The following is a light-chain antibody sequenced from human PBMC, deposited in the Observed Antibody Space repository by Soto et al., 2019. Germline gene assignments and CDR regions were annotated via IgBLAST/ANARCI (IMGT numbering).Light chain of an antibody. CDR2: GAS. V-gene: IGKV3-20*01. CDR1: QSVSSSY. Sequence: EIVLTQSPGTLSLSPGERATLSCRASQSVSSSYLAWYQQKPGQAPRLLIYGASSRATGSPDRFSGSGSGTHFTLTISRLEPEDFAVYYCQQYGSSLFTFGPGTKVDIK. CDR3: QQYGSSLFT. J-gene: IGKJ3*01.